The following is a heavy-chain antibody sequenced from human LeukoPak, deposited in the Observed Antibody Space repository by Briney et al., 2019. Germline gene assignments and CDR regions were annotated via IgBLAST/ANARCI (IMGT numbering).Heavy chain of an antibody. CDR1: GFTLSSYA. V-gene: IGHV3-23*01. CDR2: ISGSGGST. Sequence: GGSLRLSCAASGFTLSSYAMSWVRQAPGKGLEWVSAISGSGGSTYYADSVKGRFTISRDNSKNTLYLQMNSLRAEDTTVYYCAKDLFGYNVATVTTKSHFLDYWGQGTLVTVSS. CDR3: AKDLFGYNVATVTTKSHFLDY. D-gene: IGHD4-17*01. J-gene: IGHJ4*02.